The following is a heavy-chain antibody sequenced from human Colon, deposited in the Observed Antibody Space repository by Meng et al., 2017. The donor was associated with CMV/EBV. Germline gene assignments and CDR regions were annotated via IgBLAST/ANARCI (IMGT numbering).Heavy chain of an antibody. CDR2: INSDGSST. CDR1: GFTFSSYW. J-gene: IGHJ6*02. V-gene: IGHV3-74*01. CDR3: ARESGGPYCSSTSCHFGMDV. Sequence: GESLKISCAASGFTFSSYWMHWVRQAPGKGLVWVSRINSDGSSTSYADSVKGRFTISRDNAKNTLYLQMNSLRAEDTAMYYCARESGGPYCSSTSCHFGMDVWGQGTTVTVSS. D-gene: IGHD2-2*01.